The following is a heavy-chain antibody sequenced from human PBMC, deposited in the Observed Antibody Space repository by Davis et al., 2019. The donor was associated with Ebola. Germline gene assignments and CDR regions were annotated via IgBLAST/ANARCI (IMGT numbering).Heavy chain of an antibody. CDR3: ATTQWLREFDN. CDR2: IYDHST. V-gene: IGHV3-53*05. Sequence: GESLKISCAASGFTFYRYEMNWVRQAPGKGLEWVSVIYDHSTAYADSVRGRFIISRDKSNNTLYLEMNSLRVDDTAVYYCATTQWLREFDNWGQGTLVTVSS. D-gene: IGHD6-19*01. CDR1: GFTFYRYE. J-gene: IGHJ4*02.